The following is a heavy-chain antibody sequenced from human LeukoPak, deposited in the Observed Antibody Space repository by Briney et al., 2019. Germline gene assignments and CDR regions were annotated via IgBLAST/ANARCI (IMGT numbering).Heavy chain of an antibody. CDR1: GFTFNTYT. CDR2: ISSSSSYI. Sequence: PGGSLRLSCAASGFTFNTYTMNWVRQAPGKGLEWVSSISSSSSYIYYADSVKGRFTISRDNAKNSLYLQMNSLRAEDTAVYYCSRGGFDYWGQGTLVTVSS. D-gene: IGHD3-16*01. CDR3: SRGGFDY. J-gene: IGHJ4*02. V-gene: IGHV3-21*01.